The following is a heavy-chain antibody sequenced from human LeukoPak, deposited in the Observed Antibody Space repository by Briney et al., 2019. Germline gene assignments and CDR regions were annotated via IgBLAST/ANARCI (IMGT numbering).Heavy chain of an antibody. V-gene: IGHV4-61*01. J-gene: IGHJ4*02. D-gene: IGHD3-10*01. CDR1: NVSISSGSHY. CDR2: IYYSGST. CDR3: ARFVRNHRGVRTFDY. Sequence: KPSQTLSLTCTVSNVSISSGSHYWNWIRQPPGKGLEWIGYIYYSGSTNYNPSLKSRVTISVDTSKNQFSLKLSSVTAADTAVYYCARFVRNHRGVRTFDYWGQGTLVTVS.